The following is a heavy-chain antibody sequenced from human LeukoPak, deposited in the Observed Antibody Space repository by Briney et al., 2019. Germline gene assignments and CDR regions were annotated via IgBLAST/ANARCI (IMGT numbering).Heavy chain of an antibody. CDR1: GGTFSSYA. D-gene: IGHD3-22*01. V-gene: IGHV1-69*13. CDR3: ARVLRVPAYYYDSSGYYGAFDI. CDR2: IIPIFGTA. Sequence: GASVKVSCKASGGTFSSYAISWVRQAPGQGLEWMGGIIPIFGTANYAQKFQGRVTITADESTSTAYMELSSLRSEDTAVYYCARVLRVPAYYYDSSGYYGAFDIWGQGTMVTVSS. J-gene: IGHJ3*02.